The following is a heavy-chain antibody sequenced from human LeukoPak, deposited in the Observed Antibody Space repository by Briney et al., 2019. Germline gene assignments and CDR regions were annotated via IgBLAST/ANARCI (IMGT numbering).Heavy chain of an antibody. V-gene: IGHV3-23*01. Sequence: GGSLRLSCAASGFTFSSYAMSWVRQAPGKGLEWVSGISGSGGSTYYADSVKGRFTISRDNSKNTLYPQMNSLRAEDTAVYYCAKDSVPYYYGSGSYPDYWGQGTLVTVSS. CDR3: AKDSVPYYYGSGSYPDY. CDR1: GFTFSSYA. CDR2: ISGSGGST. D-gene: IGHD3-10*01. J-gene: IGHJ4*02.